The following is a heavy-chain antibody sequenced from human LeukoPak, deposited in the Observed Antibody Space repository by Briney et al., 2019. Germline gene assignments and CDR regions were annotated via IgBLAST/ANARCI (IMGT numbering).Heavy chain of an antibody. CDR3: ARKGEVTAPTKNAFDI. J-gene: IGHJ3*02. Sequence: GGSLRLSCAASGFTFSDYYLSWIRQAPGKGLEWVSYISFSGSTIFYADSVKGRFTISRDNAKNSLYLQMNSLRAEDTAVYYCARKGEVTAPTKNAFDIWGQGTMVTVSS. CDR2: ISFSGSTI. V-gene: IGHV3-11*01. CDR1: GFTFSDYY. D-gene: IGHD2-21*02.